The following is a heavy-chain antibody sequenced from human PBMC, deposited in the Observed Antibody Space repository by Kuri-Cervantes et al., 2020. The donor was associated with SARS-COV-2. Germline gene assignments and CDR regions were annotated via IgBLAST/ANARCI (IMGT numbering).Heavy chain of an antibody. CDR1: GYSFTSYW. D-gene: IGHD2-2*01. CDR2: IYPGDSDT. CDR3: ARLVDIVVVPAAQRGWSDP. J-gene: IGHJ5*02. Sequence: KVSCKGSGYSFTSYWIGWVRQMPGKGLEWMGIIYPGDSDTRYSPSFQGQVTISADKSISTAYLQWSSLKASDTAMYYCARLVDIVVVPAAQRGWSDPWGQGILVTVSS. V-gene: IGHV5-51*01.